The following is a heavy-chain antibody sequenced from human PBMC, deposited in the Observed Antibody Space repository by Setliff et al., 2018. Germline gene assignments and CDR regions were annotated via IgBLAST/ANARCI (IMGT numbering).Heavy chain of an antibody. V-gene: IGHV1-69*13. CDR1: GYTLTELS. CDR2: IIPIFGTA. D-gene: IGHD3-22*01. CDR3: AADYYDSSGYGY. J-gene: IGHJ4*02. Sequence: SVKVSCKVSGYTLTELSMHWVRQAPGQGLEWMGGIIPIFGTANYAQKFQGRVTITADESTSTAYMELSSLRSEDTAVYYCAADYYDSSGYGYWGQGTLVTVSS.